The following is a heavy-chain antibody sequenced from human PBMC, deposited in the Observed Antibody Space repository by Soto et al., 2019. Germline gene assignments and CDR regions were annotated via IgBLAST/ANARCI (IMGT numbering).Heavy chain of an antibody. CDR3: ARYTYKSRYSHYGMAV. CDR1: GFTFSDYA. J-gene: IGHJ6*02. V-gene: IGHV3-49*03. Sequence: GGSLRLSCTTSGFTFSDYAFCRFRQAPGKGLEWVGVVRNKAYGGTTDYAASVKGRFDISRDDSKSIAYLQMNSVTTEDTGVYFCARYTYKSRYSHYGMAVWGHGTTVTVSS. D-gene: IGHD6-13*01. CDR2: VRNKAYGGTT.